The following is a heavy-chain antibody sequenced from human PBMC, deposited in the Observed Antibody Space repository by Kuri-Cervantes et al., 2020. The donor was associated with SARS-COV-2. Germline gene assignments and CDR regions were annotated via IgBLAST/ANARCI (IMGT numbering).Heavy chain of an antibody. V-gene: IGHV3-23*01. CDR1: GFTFSSYA. CDR2: ISGSGGST. CDR3: ARGRVGATYYYYYMDV. D-gene: IGHD1-26*01. J-gene: IGHJ6*03. Sequence: GGSLRLSCAASGFTFSSYAMSWVRQAPGKGLEWVSAISGSGGSTYYADSVKGRFTISRDNSKNTLYLQMNSLRAEDTAVYYCARGRVGATYYYYYMDVWGKGPRSPSP.